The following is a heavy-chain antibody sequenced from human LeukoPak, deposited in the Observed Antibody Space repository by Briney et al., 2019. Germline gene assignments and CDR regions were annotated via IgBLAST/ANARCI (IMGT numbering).Heavy chain of an antibody. CDR3: AIGQLWSNAAFDY. J-gene: IGHJ4*02. CDR2: INHSGST. D-gene: IGHD5-18*01. V-gene: IGHV4-34*01. Sequence: SETLSLTCAVYGGSFSGYYWSWIRQPPGKGLEWIGEINHSGSTNYNPSLKSRVTISVDTSKNQFSLKLSSVTAADTAVYYCAIGQLWSNAAFDYWGQGTLVTVSS. CDR1: GGSFSGYY.